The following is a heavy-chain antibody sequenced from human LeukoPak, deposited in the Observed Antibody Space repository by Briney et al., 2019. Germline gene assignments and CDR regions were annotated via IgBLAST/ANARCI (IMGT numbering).Heavy chain of an antibody. Sequence: GGSLRLSCAAPGFTFSSYGMHWVRQAPGKGLEWVAVIWYDGSNKYYADSVKGRFTISRDNSKNTLYLQMNSLRAEDAAVYYCARKRGYSYGPLTYWGQGTLVTVSS. CDR3: ARKRGYSYGPLTY. CDR2: IWYDGSNK. J-gene: IGHJ4*02. V-gene: IGHV3-33*01. CDR1: GFTFSSYG. D-gene: IGHD5-18*01.